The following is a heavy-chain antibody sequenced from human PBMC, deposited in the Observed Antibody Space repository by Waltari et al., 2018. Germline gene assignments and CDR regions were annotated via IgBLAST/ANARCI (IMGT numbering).Heavy chain of an antibody. CDR3: ARGRRGAAAAPFDY. J-gene: IGHJ4*02. CDR1: GITFRSYA. Sequence: QVQLVESGGGVVQPGRSLRLSCAASGITFRSYAMPRVRPAPGKGLEGVAVISYDGSNKYYADSVKGRFTISRDNSKNTLYLQMNSLRAEDTAVYYCARGRRGAAAAPFDYWGQGTLVTVSS. CDR2: ISYDGSNK. D-gene: IGHD6-13*01. V-gene: IGHV3-30*01.